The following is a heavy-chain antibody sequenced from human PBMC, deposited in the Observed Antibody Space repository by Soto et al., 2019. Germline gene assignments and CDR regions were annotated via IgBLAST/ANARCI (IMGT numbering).Heavy chain of an antibody. V-gene: IGHV3-30-3*01. CDR2: ISYDGSNK. CDR1: GFTFSSYA. Sequence: PGGSLRLSCAASGFTFSSYAMHWVRQAPGKGLEWVAVISYDGSNKYYADSVKGRFTISRDNSKNTLYLQMNSPRAEDTAVYYCARHADVSNFDYWGQGTLVTVSS. J-gene: IGHJ4*02. CDR3: ARHADVSNFDY.